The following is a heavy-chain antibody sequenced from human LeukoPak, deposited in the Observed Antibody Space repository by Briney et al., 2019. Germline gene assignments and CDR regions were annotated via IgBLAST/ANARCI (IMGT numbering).Heavy chain of an antibody. Sequence: GGSLRLSCAASGFTFSNYAMSWVRQAPGKGLEWVSAIRGSGYTTYYAGSVKGRFTISRDNSKNTLFLQMNSLGAEDTAVYYCAKDKSAGGDSLDYWGQGTLVTVSS. J-gene: IGHJ4*02. D-gene: IGHD2-21*02. CDR2: IRGSGYTT. V-gene: IGHV3-23*01. CDR1: GFTFSNYA. CDR3: AKDKSAGGDSLDY.